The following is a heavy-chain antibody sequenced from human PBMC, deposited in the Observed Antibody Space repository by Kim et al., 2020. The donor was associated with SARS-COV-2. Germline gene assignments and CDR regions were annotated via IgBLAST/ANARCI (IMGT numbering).Heavy chain of an antibody. Sequence: NYDQKFQGRVTITADESTSTAYMELSSLRSEDTAVYYCAREVMVRAWFDPWGQGTLVTVSS. J-gene: IGHJ5*02. V-gene: IGHV1-69*01. D-gene: IGHD3-10*01. CDR3: AREVMVRAWFDP.